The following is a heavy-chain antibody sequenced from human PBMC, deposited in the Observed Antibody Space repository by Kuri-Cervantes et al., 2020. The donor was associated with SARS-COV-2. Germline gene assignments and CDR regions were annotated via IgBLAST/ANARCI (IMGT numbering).Heavy chain of an antibody. CDR3: ARESTMIVVGNDAFDI. Sequence: GGSLRLSCAASGFILRDYVMSWVRQAPGKGLDWVSAITGNDDTTHYADSVKGRFTISRDNSKNTLYLQMNSLRAEDTAVYYCARESTMIVVGNDAFDIWGQGTMVTVSS. CDR1: GFILRDYV. D-gene: IGHD3-22*01. V-gene: IGHV3-23*01. J-gene: IGHJ3*02. CDR2: ITGNDDTT.